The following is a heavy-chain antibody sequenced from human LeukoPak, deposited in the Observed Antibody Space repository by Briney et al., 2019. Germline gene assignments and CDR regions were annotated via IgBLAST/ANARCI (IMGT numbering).Heavy chain of an antibody. D-gene: IGHD3-10*01. V-gene: IGHV3-7*04. CDR3: VRAHHPGGWFDP. Sequence: VGSLRLSCAASGFTFSSSWMTWVRQAPGKGLEWVASINQDGGEIHYVDSVKGRFTISRDNAKNSLYLQMNSLTAEDTAVHYCVRAHHPGGWFDPWGQGTLVTVSS. CDR2: INQDGGEI. J-gene: IGHJ5*02. CDR1: GFTFSSSW.